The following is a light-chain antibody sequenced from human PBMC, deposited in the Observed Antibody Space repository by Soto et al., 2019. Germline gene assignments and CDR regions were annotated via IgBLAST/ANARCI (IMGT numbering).Light chain of an antibody. V-gene: IGKV3-11*01. CDR2: DAS. CDR3: QQRNNWPT. J-gene: IGKJ3*01. Sequence: EIVLTQSPATLSLSPGERAILSCRASQSVTSNLAWYQQKPGQAPRLLIYDASNRATGIPARFSGSGSGTDFTLTISSLEPEDFAVYYCQQRNNWPTFGPGTKVDIK. CDR1: QSVTSN.